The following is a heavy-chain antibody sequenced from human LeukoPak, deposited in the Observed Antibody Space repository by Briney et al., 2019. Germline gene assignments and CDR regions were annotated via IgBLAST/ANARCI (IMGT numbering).Heavy chain of an antibody. J-gene: IGHJ6*02. CDR1: GFTFSSYG. CDR3: ASEGGVVIMDMDV. V-gene: IGHV3-66*02. Sequence: GSLRLSCAASGFTFSSYGMHWVRQAPGKGLEWVSVIYSGGSTYYADSVKGRFTISRDNSKNTLYLQMNSLRAEDTAVYYCASEGGVVIMDMDVWGQGTTVTVSS. D-gene: IGHD3-3*01. CDR2: IYSGGST.